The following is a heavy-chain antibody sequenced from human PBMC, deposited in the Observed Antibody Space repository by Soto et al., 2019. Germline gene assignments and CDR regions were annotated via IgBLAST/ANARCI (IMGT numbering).Heavy chain of an antibody. CDR1: GFSLSTRGVG. V-gene: IGHV2-5*02. CDR2: IFWDDDK. Sequence: QITLKESGPTLMKPTQTLTLTCTFSGFSLSTRGVGVAWIRQPPGKPLDWLALIFWDDDKCYNPSLKSRLIITEDTSKNPGVLIMTTMHPVDTATYYCAHRPRSCLYNFDFCGQGALVAVA. CDR3: AHRPRSCLYNFDF. D-gene: IGHD2-15*01. J-gene: IGHJ4*02.